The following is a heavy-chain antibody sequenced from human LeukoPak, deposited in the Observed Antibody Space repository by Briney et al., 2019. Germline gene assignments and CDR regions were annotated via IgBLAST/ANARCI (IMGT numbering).Heavy chain of an antibody. J-gene: IGHJ5*02. D-gene: IGHD4-17*01. CDR2: IYSDGNT. Sequence: AGGSLRLSCAASGFTVTNYYMSWVRQAPGKGPEWVSVIYSDGNTKYADSVKGRFTISRDTSKNTLYLQINSLSVEDTAVYYCIVFGDSNHWGQGTLVTVSS. V-gene: IGHV3-53*01. CDR3: IVFGDSNH. CDR1: GFTVTNYY.